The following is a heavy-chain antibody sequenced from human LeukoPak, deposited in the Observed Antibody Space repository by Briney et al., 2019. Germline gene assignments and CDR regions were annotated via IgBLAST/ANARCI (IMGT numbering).Heavy chain of an antibody. CDR1: GGSIRSSSYY. CDR2: IYESGST. CDR3: ARPAMVRGTPSYFDT. D-gene: IGHD3-10*01. J-gene: IGHJ4*02. Sequence: KPSETLSLTCSVSGGSIRSSSYYWGWIRQPPGKGLEWIGTIYESGSTYYNPSLKSRVTISVDTSKNQFSLNLSSVTAADTAVYYCARPAMVRGTPSYFDTWGQGTLVTVSS. V-gene: IGHV4-39*01.